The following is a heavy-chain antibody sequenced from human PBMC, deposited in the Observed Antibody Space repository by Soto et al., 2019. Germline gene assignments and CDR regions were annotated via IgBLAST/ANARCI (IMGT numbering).Heavy chain of an antibody. J-gene: IGHJ4*02. D-gene: IGHD4-17*01. CDR2: ISYDGSNK. CDR1: GFTFSSYG. Sequence: GSLRLSCAASGFTFSSYGMHWFRQAPGKGLEWVAVISYDGSNKYYADSVKGRFTISRDNSKNTLYLQMNSLRAEDTAVYYCTRDSPTTSLISDCWGQGTLVTVSS. CDR3: TRDSPTTSLISDC. V-gene: IGHV3-30*03.